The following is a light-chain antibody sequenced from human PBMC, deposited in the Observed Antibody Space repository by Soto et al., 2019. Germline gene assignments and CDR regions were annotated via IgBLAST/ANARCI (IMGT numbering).Light chain of an antibody. CDR3: SSYTSSAPLYV. Sequence: QSVLTQPASVSGSPGQSITISCTGASTDVDGYDYVSWYQQHPGQAPKLMIYDVNNRPSGVSYRFSGSKSGDTASLTISGLQAEDDADYYCSSYTSSAPLYVFGTGTQLTVL. V-gene: IGLV2-14*03. CDR2: DVN. J-gene: IGLJ1*01. CDR1: STDVDGYDY.